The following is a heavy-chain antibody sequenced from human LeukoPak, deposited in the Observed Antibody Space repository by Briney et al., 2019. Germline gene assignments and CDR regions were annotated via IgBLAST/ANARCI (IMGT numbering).Heavy chain of an antibody. CDR3: AGSWAAAGFLLDY. CDR1: GGSISSYY. D-gene: IGHD6-13*01. Sequence: PSETLSLTCTVSGGSISSYYWSWIRQPPGKGLEWIGYIYYSGSTNYNPSLKSRVTISVDTSKNQFSLKLSSVTAADTAVYYCAGSWAAAGFLLDYWGQGTLVTVSS. J-gene: IGHJ4*02. CDR2: IYYSGST. V-gene: IGHV4-59*01.